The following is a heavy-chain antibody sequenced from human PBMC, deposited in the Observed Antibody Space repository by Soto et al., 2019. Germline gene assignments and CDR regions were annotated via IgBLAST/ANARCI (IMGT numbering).Heavy chain of an antibody. CDR1: GGSSSGYY. CDR3: SRGGRGGSRPTNS. V-gene: IGHV4-34*01. J-gene: IGHJ4*02. Sequence: PSETLSLTCAVYGGSSSGYYWSWIRQPPGKGLEWIGEINQSGVTNYNPSLKSRVTMSEDTSKNQFSLKLTSVTATDTAIYYCSRGGRGGSRPTNSWGQGTLVTVSS. CDR2: INQSGVT. D-gene: IGHD3-10*01.